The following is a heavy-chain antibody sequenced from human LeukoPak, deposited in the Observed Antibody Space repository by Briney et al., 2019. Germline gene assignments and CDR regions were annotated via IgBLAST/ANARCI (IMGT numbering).Heavy chain of an antibody. V-gene: IGHV3-23*01. Sequence: PGASLRLSCAASGFTFSSYAMSWVRQAPGKGLEWVSAISGSGGSTYYADSVRGRFTISRDNAKNSLYLQMNSLRAEDTAVYYCAREKVTYSFFDYWGQGTLVTVSS. CDR2: ISGSGGST. CDR3: AREKVTYSFFDY. CDR1: GFTFSSYA. D-gene: IGHD4-11*01. J-gene: IGHJ4*02.